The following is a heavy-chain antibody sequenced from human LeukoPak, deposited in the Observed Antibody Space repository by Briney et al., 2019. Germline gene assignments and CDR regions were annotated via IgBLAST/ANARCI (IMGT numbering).Heavy chain of an antibody. CDR1: GDSISNYY. Sequence: PSETLSLTCTVSGDSISNYYWSWIRQPAGKGLEWIGYIYYSGSTNYNPSLKSRVTISVDTSKNQFSLKLSSVTAADTAVYYCARRSSSWYVDYWGQGTLVTVSS. J-gene: IGHJ4*02. D-gene: IGHD6-13*01. V-gene: IGHV4-59*01. CDR2: IYYSGST. CDR3: ARRSSSWYVDY.